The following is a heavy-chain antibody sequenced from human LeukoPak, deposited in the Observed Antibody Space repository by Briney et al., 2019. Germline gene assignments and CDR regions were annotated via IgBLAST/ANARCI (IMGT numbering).Heavy chain of an antibody. Sequence: ASVKVSCKASGYTFNSHPMHWVRQAPGQRLEWMGWINADNGNTRYSQKLQGRVTITRDTSANTAYMELSGLRSDDTAVYYCAREAGTNWIFGEYFPFWGQVTLVTVSS. D-gene: IGHD1-1*01. V-gene: IGHV1-3*01. CDR1: GYTFNSHP. CDR3: AREAGTNWIFGEYFPF. J-gene: IGHJ1*01. CDR2: INADNGNT.